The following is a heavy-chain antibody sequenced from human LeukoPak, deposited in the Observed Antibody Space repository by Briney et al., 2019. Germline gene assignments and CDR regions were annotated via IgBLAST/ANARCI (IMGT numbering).Heavy chain of an antibody. CDR1: GYSFTDYY. Sequence: ASVKVSCKASGYSFTDYYMHWVRQAPGQGLEWMGWISAYNGNTNYAQKLQGRVTMTTDTSTSTAYMELRSLGSDDTAVYYCARGERDGYNHIDYWGQGTLVTVSS. CDR2: ISAYNGNT. J-gene: IGHJ4*02. V-gene: IGHV1-18*04. D-gene: IGHD5-24*01. CDR3: ARGERDGYNHIDY.